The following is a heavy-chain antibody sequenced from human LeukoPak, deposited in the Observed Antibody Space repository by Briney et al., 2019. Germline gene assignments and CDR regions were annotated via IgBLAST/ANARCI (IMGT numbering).Heavy chain of an antibody. J-gene: IGHJ6*03. CDR1: EFSLGSNY. CDR3: AGEGGKNYYMFV. D-gene: IGHD1-26*01. V-gene: IGHV3-66*01. CDR2: LYSGGST. Sequence: PGGSLRLSCAASEFSLGSNYMTWVRHAPGKGLEWVSLLYSGGSTNYAESVPGRFTISTENTKNKTHLQMNSLRAEDTAGYYCAGEGGKNYYMFVWGEGTTGTISS.